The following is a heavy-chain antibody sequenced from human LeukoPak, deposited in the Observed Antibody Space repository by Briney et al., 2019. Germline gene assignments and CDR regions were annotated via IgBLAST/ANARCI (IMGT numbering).Heavy chain of an antibody. CDR2: ISGSGGST. CDR3: AKESPDDRYSSSWRETSGYYMDV. V-gene: IGHV3-23*01. CDR1: GFTFSSYG. Sequence: GGSLRLSCAASGFTFSSYGMSWVRQAPGKGLEWVSAISGSGGSTYYADSVKGRFTISRDNSKNTLYLQMNSLRAEDTAVYYCAKESPDDRYSSSWRETSGYYMDVWGKGTTVTISS. D-gene: IGHD6-13*01. J-gene: IGHJ6*03.